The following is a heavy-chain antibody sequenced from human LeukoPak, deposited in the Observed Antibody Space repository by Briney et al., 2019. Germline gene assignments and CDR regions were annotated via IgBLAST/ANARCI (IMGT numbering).Heavy chain of an antibody. D-gene: IGHD1/OR15-1a*01. CDR3: AKQIHNAFDL. J-gene: IGHJ3*01. V-gene: IGHV4-34*01. CDR2: INHSGNT. Sequence: SETLSLTCAVYGRSFSGYLWIWVRQPPGKGLEWVGEINHSGNTNYNPSLESRVTISLDTSKNQLSLKLTSVTAADTAVYYCAKQIHNAFDLWGQGTMVTVSS. CDR1: GRSFSGYL.